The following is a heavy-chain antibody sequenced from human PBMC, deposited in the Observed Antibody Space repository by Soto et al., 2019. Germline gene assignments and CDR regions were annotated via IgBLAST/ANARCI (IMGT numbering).Heavy chain of an antibody. V-gene: IGHV3-9*01. CDR1: GFTFDDYA. CDR3: ATVKWIRDYYYGMDV. Sequence: EVQLVESGGGLVQPGRSLRLSCAASGFTFDDYAMHWVRQAPGKGLEWVSGISWNSGSIGYADSVKGRFTISRDNAKNSLYLQMNSLRAEDTALYYCATVKWIRDYYYGMDVWGQGTTVTVSS. J-gene: IGHJ6*02. D-gene: IGHD5-18*01. CDR2: ISWNSGSI.